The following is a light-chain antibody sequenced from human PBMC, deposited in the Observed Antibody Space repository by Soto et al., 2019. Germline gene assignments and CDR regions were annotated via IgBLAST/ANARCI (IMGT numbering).Light chain of an antibody. V-gene: IGKV2D-29*02. CDR1: QSLLHITGETF. CDR2: EVS. CDR3: MQSTQLPPT. Sequence: DVEMTQTPLSLSVAPGQPASISCKSSQSLLHITGETFLFWYLQKPGRSPQLLIYEVSTRVSGVPDRFSGSGSGTDFTLEISRVETDDVGIYYCMQSTQLPPTFGQGTRLGIE. J-gene: IGKJ5*01.